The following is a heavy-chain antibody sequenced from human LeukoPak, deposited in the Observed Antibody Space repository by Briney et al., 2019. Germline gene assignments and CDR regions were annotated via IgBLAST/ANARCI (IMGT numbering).Heavy chain of an antibody. V-gene: IGHV3-21*01. D-gene: IGHD3-16*01. CDR2: ISSSSSYI. CDR3: ARGGRKSYYFDY. Sequence: GGSLRLSCAASGLTFSSYSMNWVRQAPGKGLEWVSSISSSSSYIYYADSVKGRFTISRDNAKNSLYLQMNSLRAEDTAVYYCARGGRKSYYFDYWGQGTLVTVSS. J-gene: IGHJ4*02. CDR1: GLTFSSYS.